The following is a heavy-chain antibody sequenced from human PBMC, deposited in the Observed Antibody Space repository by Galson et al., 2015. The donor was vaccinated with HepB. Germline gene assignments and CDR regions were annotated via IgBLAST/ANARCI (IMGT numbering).Heavy chain of an antibody. Sequence: SLRLSCAASGFTFSSYWMHWVRQAPGKGLVWVSRINSDGSSTSYADSVKGRFTISRDNAKNTLYLQMNSLRAEDTAVYYCARIGGWGTFDVNYWGQGTLVTVSS. V-gene: IGHV3-74*01. D-gene: IGHD3-16*01. CDR3: ARIGGWGTFDVNY. CDR2: INSDGSST. CDR1: GFTFSSYW. J-gene: IGHJ4*02.